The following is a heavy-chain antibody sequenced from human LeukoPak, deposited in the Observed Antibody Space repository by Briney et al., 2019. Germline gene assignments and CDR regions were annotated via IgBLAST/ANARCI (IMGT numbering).Heavy chain of an antibody. CDR2: MNPNSGNT. CDR3: ARGGSGSYYNDRYYYSLDV. D-gene: IGHD3-10*01. Sequence: GASVKVSCKASGYTFTSYDINWVRQATGQGLEWMGWMNPNSGNTGYAQKFQGRVTMARNTSISTAYMELSSLRSEDTAVYYCARGGSGSYYNDRYYYSLDVWGQGTTVTVSS. J-gene: IGHJ6*02. CDR1: GYTFTSYD. V-gene: IGHV1-8*01.